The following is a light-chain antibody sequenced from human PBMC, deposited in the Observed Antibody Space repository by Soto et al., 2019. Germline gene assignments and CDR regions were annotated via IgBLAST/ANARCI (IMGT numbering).Light chain of an antibody. CDR1: QSVSNN. CDR3: QHYNNWPPWT. V-gene: IGKV3-15*01. J-gene: IGKJ1*01. CDR2: GAS. Sequence: EIVMTQSPATLSVSPGQRATLSCRASQSVSNNLAWYQQKPGQAPRLLIYGASTRATGIPARFSGSGSGTDFTLTIISLQSEAFAIYYCQHYNNWPPWTFGQGTKVEIK.